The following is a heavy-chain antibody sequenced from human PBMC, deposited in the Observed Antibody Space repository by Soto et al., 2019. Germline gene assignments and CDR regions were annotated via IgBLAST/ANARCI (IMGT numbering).Heavy chain of an antibody. D-gene: IGHD3-22*01. CDR1: GFTFSSDA. CDR3: ARSRYYYDTSDYLDY. CDR2: ISYHGSDK. V-gene: IGHV3-30-3*01. Sequence: GGSLRLSCAVSGFTFSSDAMHWVRQAPGKGLEWVAVISYHGSDKYYADSVKGRFTISRDNSKNTLYLQMNSLRAEDTAVYYCARSRYYYDTSDYLDYWGQGTLVTVSS. J-gene: IGHJ4*02.